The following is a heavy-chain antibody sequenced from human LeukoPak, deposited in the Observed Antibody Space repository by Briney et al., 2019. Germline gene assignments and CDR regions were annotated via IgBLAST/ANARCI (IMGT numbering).Heavy chain of an antibody. V-gene: IGHV3-30*04. CDR3: ARDYLDYYGSGSLKF. J-gene: IGHJ4*02. CDR2: ISYDGSNK. Sequence: GGPLTLPCAASGLTLSSYAMHWVRPAPGRGREWVAVISYDGSNKYYADSVKGRFTISRDNSKNTLYLQMNSLRAEDTAVYYGARDYLDYYGSGSLKFWGQGTLVTVSS. CDR1: GLTLSSYA. D-gene: IGHD3-10*01.